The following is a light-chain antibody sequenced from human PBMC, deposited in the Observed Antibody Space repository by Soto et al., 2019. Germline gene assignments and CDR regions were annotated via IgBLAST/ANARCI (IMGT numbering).Light chain of an antibody. CDR3: QQYDNLPYT. CDR1: QDISNY. CDR2: DAS. V-gene: IGKV1-33*01. J-gene: IGKJ2*01. Sequence: DIQMTQSPSSLSASVGDRVTITCQASQDISNYLNWYQQKPGKAPKLLIYDASNLETGVPSRFSRSGSGTDFTFTISSLQPEDIATHYCQQYDNLPYTFGQGTKLEIK.